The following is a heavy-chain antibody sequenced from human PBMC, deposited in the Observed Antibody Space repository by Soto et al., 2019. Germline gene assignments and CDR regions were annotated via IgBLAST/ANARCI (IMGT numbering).Heavy chain of an antibody. CDR1: GDTLSNFD. Sequence: ASVKVSCKASGDTLSNFDFNWVRQATGQGLEWMGWMYPNNGQTAYARTFQGRVTMTWNSSISTAYMELSSLTSEDTAVYYCATMIRGLIHWLDPWGQGTLVTVS. J-gene: IGHJ5*02. V-gene: IGHV1-8*01. CDR3: ATMIRGLIHWLDP. CDR2: MYPNNGQT. D-gene: IGHD3-16*01.